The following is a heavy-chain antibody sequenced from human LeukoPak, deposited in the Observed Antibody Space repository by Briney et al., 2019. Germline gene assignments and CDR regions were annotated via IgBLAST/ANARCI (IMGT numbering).Heavy chain of an antibody. CDR2: IIPILGIA. D-gene: IGHD5-18*01. CDR3: AILQGGYSYGTLDY. V-gene: IGHV1-69*04. J-gene: IGHJ4*02. CDR1: GGTFSSYA. Sequence: ASVKVSCKASGGTFSSYAISWVRQAPGQGLEWMGRIIPILGIANYAQKFQGRVTITADKSTSTAYMELSSLRSEDTAVYYCAILQGGYSYGTLDYWGQGTLVTVSS.